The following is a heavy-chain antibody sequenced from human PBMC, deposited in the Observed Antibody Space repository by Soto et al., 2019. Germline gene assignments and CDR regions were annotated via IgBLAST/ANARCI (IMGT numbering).Heavy chain of an antibody. CDR1: GFTFSKYG. V-gene: IGHV3-30*18. J-gene: IGHJ4*02. D-gene: IGHD6-19*01. CDR3: AKDGVGGAGQQWVVRFPDY. CDR2: ASNDGDNK. Sequence: QVQLVESGGGVVQPGRSLRLSCAASGFTFSKYGMHWVRQAPGKGLEWVAVASNDGDNKYYADSVQGRFTVSRDNSKNTVYRRRNRVRAEDTAVYYCAKDGVGGAGQQWVVRFPDYWGQGTLVTVSS.